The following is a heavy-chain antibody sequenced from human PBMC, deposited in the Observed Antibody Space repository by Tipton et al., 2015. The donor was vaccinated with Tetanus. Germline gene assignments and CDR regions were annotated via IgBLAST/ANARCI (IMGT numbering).Heavy chain of an antibody. J-gene: IGHJ4*02. D-gene: IGHD5-24*01. Sequence: SLRLSCAASGFTFSRCGMHWARQAPGKGLEWVALIWYDGSDQYYTDSVKGRFTISRDNSKSTLYLQMNSLRAEDTAVYYCARDPGYTDYFFDFWGRGTLVTVSS. V-gene: IGHV3-33*01. CDR2: IWYDGSDQ. CDR3: ARDPGYTDYFFDF. CDR1: GFTFSRCG.